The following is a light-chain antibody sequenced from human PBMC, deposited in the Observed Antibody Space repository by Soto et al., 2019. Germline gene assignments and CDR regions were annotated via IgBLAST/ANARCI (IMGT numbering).Light chain of an antibody. CDR2: EVS. J-gene: IGLJ1*01. Sequence: QSVLTQPPSASGSPGQSVTISCTGTSSDVGGYNYVSWYQQHPGKAPKLMIYEVSKRPSGVPDRFSGSKSGNTASLTVSGLQADDEADYYCSSYGGSNTFGVFGTGTKLTV. CDR3: SSYGGSNTFGV. V-gene: IGLV2-8*01. CDR1: SSDVGGYNY.